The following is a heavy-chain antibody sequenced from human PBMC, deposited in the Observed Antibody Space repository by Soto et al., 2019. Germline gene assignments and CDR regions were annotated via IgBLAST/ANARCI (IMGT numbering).Heavy chain of an antibody. J-gene: IGHJ6*01. CDR3: ARDRILIKWGGLTYYYGVDV. Sequence: QLQLQESGSGLVKPSQTLSLTCAVSDGSISSGGYSWSWIRQPPGKGLEWLGNIYHTGRTNYNPSLKSRLPFSVDRSKNQFSLKLSSVTAADTAVYFCARDRILIKWGGLTYYYGVDVWGQGTTVIVSS. D-gene: IGHD3-16*01. CDR1: DGSISSGGYS. CDR2: IYHTGRT. V-gene: IGHV4-30-2*01.